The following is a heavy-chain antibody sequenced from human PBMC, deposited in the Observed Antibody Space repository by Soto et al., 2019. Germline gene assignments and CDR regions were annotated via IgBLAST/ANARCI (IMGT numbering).Heavy chain of an antibody. CDR3: ARDYYDSSGYYMDY. CDR2: IYYSGST. CDR1: GGSISSYY. D-gene: IGHD3-22*01. V-gene: IGHV4-59*01. Sequence: ASETLSLTGTVSGGSISSYYWSWIRQPPGKGLEWIGYIYYSGSTNYNPSLKSRVTISVDTSKNQFSLKLSSVTAADTAVYYCARDYYDSSGYYMDYWGQGTLVT. J-gene: IGHJ4*02.